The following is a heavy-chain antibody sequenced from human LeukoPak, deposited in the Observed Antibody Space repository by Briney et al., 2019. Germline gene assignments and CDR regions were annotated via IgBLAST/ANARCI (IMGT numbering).Heavy chain of an antibody. V-gene: IGHV1-46*01. D-gene: IGHD7-27*01. Sequence: ASVKVSCKASGYTFTSYHLHWVRQAPGQGLEWMGIINPSGGSTNYAQKFQGRVTMTRDTSTSTVYMELSSLRSEDTAVYYCARALSWGGYFDYWGQGTLVTVSS. J-gene: IGHJ4*02. CDR1: GYTFTSYH. CDR3: ARALSWGGYFDY. CDR2: INPSGGST.